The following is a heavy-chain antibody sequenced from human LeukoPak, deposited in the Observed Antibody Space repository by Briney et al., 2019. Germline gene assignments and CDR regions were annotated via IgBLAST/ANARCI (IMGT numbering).Heavy chain of an antibody. CDR2: INPNSGVT. D-gene: IGHD3-22*01. CDR1: GYTFSDYY. Sequence: ASVRVSCKASGYTFSDYYMHWVRQAPGQGLEWMGWINPNSGVTNYARKFQGRVTMTRDTSISTAYMALSRVTSDDTAVYYCARQYDTVFAYWGQGTLVTVSA. CDR3: ARQYDTVFAY. J-gene: IGHJ4*02. V-gene: IGHV1-2*02.